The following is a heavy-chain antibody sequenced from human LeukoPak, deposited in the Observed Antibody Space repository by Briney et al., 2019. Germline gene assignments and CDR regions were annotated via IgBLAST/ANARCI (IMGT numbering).Heavy chain of an antibody. CDR2: IKHDGTEK. V-gene: IGHV3-7*01. D-gene: IGHD3-10*01. CDR3: ARDLGGFDY. Sequence: GGSLRLSCAASHFTFGSYWMSWVRQAPGKGLEWVANIKHDGTEKYFVDSVTGRFTISRDNAKDSLYLQMNSLTAEDTAVYYCARDLGGFDYWGQGTLVTVSS. J-gene: IGHJ4*02. CDR1: HFTFGSYW.